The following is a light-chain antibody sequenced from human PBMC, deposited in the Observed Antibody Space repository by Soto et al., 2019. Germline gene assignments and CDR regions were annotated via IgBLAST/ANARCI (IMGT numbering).Light chain of an antibody. CDR3: SSYTSSSTRV. J-gene: IGLJ1*01. Sequence: QSSLTQHAFVSGSPGQSITISCTGTSSDVGAYDYVSWYQQHPDKAPKLMIYEVSNRPSGVSNRFSGSKSVNTATLTISGLQAEDEADYYCSSYTSSSTRVFGTGTKLTVL. CDR1: SSDVGAYDY. V-gene: IGLV2-14*03. CDR2: EVS.